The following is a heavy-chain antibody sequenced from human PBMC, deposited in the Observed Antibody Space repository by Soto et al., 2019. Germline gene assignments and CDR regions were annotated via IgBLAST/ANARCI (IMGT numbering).Heavy chain of an antibody. V-gene: IGHV1-18*01. CDR2: ISAYNDNI. D-gene: IGHD5-12*01. CDR3: ASDAPTRSEAWVDP. J-gene: IGHJ5*02. Sequence: QVQLVQSGTEVKKPGASVKVSCKASGYTFISYGISWVRQAPGQGLEWMGWISAYNDNIKYAQKLQGRVTMTTDTSTSTAYMELRSLRSDDTAVYYCASDAPTRSEAWVDPWGQGTLVTVSS. CDR1: GYTFISYG.